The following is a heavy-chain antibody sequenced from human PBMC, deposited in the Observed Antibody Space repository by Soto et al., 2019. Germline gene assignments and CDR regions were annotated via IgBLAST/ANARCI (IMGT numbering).Heavy chain of an antibody. CDR2: IYYSGST. CDR1: GGSISSGGYY. CDR3: ARSPDGLYCSGGSCYVDLFDS. V-gene: IGHV4-31*03. D-gene: IGHD2-15*01. Sequence: TLSLTCTVSGGSISSGGYYWSWIRQHPGKGLEWIGYIYYSGSTYYNPSLKSRVTISVDTSKNQFSLKLSSVTAADTAVYYCARSPDGLYCSGGSCYVDLFDSWGQGSLVIVSS. J-gene: IGHJ5*01.